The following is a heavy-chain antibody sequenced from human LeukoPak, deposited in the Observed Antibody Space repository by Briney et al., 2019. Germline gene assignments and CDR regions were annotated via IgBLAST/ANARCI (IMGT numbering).Heavy chain of an antibody. CDR3: ASSGGGDCYSCGYFDY. V-gene: IGHV1-69*05. CDR2: IIPIFGTA. D-gene: IGHD2-21*02. CDR1: GGTFSSYA. J-gene: IGHJ4*02. Sequence: SVKVSCKASGGTFSSYAISWVRQAPGQGLEWMGRIIPIFGTANYAQKFQGRVTITTDESTSTAYMELSSLRSEDTAVYYCASSGGGDCYSCGYFDYRGQGTLVTVSS.